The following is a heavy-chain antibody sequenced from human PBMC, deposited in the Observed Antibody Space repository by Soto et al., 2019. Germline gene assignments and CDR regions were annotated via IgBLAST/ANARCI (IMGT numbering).Heavy chain of an antibody. D-gene: IGHD1-7*01. V-gene: IGHV3-23*01. CDR2: MSGSSSTT. CDR1: GLTFSNYA. J-gene: IGHJ4*02. CDR3: AKNQERELPRVIDF. Sequence: EVRLLESGGGLVKPGGSLRLSCATSGLTFSNYAMSWVRQAPGGGLEWVSSMSGSSSTTYYADSVRGRFTISRDRSKNTLDLKMSSLRAEGTARYYCAKNQERELPRVIDFWGQGTLVTVSS.